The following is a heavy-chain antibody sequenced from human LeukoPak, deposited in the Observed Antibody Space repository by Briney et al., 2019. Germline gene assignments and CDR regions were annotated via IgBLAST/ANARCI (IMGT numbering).Heavy chain of an antibody. J-gene: IGHJ4*02. CDR3: GRNLNYYDSRVFDY. CDR1: GFTFSSYW. CDR2: INSDGSST. V-gene: IGHV3-74*01. Sequence: PGGSLRLSCAASGFTFSSYWMHWVRQAPGKGLVWVSRINSDGSSTSYADSVKGRFTISRDNAKNTLYLQMNSLRAEDRAVYYWGRNLNYYDSRVFDYWGPGTPVTVSS. D-gene: IGHD3-22*01.